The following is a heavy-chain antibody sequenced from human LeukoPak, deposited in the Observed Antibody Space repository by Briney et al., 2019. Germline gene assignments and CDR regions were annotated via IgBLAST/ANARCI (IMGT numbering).Heavy chain of an antibody. CDR3: ARENPSGYYNRPIDY. V-gene: IGHV4-34*01. CDR2: INHSGST. D-gene: IGHD3-22*01. J-gene: IGHJ4*02. Sequence: SETLSLTCAVYGGSFSGYYWSWIRQPPGKGLEWIGEINHSGSTNYNPSLKSRVTILVDTSKNQFSLKLSSVTAADTAIYYCARENPSGYYNRPIDYWGQGTLVTVSS. CDR1: GGSFSGYY.